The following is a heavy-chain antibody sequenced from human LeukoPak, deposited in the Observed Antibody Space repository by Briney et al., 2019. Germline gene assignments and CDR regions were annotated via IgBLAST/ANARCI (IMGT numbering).Heavy chain of an antibody. V-gene: IGHV3-33*01. D-gene: IGHD1-26*01. J-gene: IGHJ4*02. CDR3: ARDLEGVGATQGFDY. CDR1: GFTFSNSG. CDR2: IWDDGGSE. Sequence: GGSLRLPCAASGFTFSNSGMHWVRQAPGKGLEWVAIIWDDGGSEYYADSVKGRFTISRDNSKNTLYLQMHSLRAEDTAVYYCARDLEGVGATQGFDYWGQGTLVTVSS.